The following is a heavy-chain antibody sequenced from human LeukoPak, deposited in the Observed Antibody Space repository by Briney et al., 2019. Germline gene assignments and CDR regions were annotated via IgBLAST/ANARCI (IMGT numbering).Heavy chain of an antibody. CDR2: ISYDGSNK. V-gene: IGHV3-30*04. D-gene: IGHD3-22*01. CDR1: GFTFSSYA. CDR3: ARVVVGSGL. Sequence: QPGGSLRLSCAASGFTFSSYAMHWVRQAPGKGLEWVAVISYDGSNKYYADSVKGRFTISRDNSKNTLYLQMNSLRAEDTAVYYCARVVVGSGLWGQGTLVTVSS. J-gene: IGHJ4*02.